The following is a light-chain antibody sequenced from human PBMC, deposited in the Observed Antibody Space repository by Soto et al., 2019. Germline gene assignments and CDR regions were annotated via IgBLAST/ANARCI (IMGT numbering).Light chain of an antibody. V-gene: IGKV1-9*01. Sequence: IQLTQSPSSLPASVGDRATITCRASQGISSYLACTQQKPGKAPQLLIYAASTLPSGVPSRFSGSGSGTDFFLTISSLQPEDFATYYCQQLNSYQGLTFGGGTKVEIK. J-gene: IGKJ4*01. CDR3: QQLNSYQGLT. CDR1: QGISSY. CDR2: AAS.